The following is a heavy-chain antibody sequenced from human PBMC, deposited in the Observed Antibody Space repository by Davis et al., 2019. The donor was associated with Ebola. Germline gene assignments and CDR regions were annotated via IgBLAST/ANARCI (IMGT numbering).Heavy chain of an antibody. CDR1: GFTFTTYA. J-gene: IGHJ6*04. CDR2: ITSSGGTT. CDR3: AKGGSGWPSDYSYDTGV. V-gene: IGHV3-23*01. Sequence: GGSLRLSCAASGFTFTTYAMMWVRQAPGKGLEWVSAITSSGGTTYYADSVKGRFTISRDNSRNTLYLQMTSLRVDDTAVYYCAKGGSGWPSDYSYDTGVWGNGTTVTVSS. D-gene: IGHD6-19*01.